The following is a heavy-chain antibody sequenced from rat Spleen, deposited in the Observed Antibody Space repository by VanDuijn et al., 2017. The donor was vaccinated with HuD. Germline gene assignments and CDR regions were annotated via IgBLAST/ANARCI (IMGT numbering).Heavy chain of an antibody. Sequence: EVQLVESGGGLVQPGRSLKLSCAASGFTFSDYAMAWVRQAPKKGLEWVATIIYDGSSPYYRDSMKGRFTISRDNAKSTLYLQMDSLRSEDTATYYCATGGLDTTLTDAWGQGASVTVSS. V-gene: IGHV5-17*01. CDR3: ATGGLDTTLTDA. J-gene: IGHJ4*01. CDR2: IIYDGSSP. CDR1: GFTFSDYA. D-gene: IGHD1-4*01.